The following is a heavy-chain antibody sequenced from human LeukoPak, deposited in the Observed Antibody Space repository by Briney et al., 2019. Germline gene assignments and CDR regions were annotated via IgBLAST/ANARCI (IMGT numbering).Heavy chain of an antibody. D-gene: IGHD2-2*02. CDR1: GFTFSSYA. CDR2: ISGSGGST. V-gene: IGHV3-23*01. J-gene: IGHJ4*02. CDR3: AKDQSQVVPAAIADY. Sequence: PGGSLRLSCAASGFTFSSYAMSWVRQAPRKGLECVSAISGSGGSTYYADSVKGRFTISRDNSKNTLYLQMNSLRAEDTAVYYCAKDQSQVVPAAIADYWGQGTLVTVSS.